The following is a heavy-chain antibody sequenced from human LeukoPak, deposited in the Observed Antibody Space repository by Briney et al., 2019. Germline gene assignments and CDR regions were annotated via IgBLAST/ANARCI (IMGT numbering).Heavy chain of an antibody. V-gene: IGHV4-34*01. Sequence: SETLSLTCAVYGGSFSGYYWSWIRQPPGKGLEWIGEINHSGSTNYNPSLKSRVTISVDTSKNQFSLKLSSVTAADTAVYYCARDTTYYYDSSGYSQGWFDPWGQGTLVTVSS. CDR1: GGSFSGYY. CDR2: INHSGST. CDR3: ARDTTYYYDSSGYSQGWFDP. J-gene: IGHJ5*02. D-gene: IGHD3-22*01.